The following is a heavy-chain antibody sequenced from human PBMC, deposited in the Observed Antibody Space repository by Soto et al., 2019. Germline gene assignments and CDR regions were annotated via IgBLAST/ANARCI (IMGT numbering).Heavy chain of an antibody. CDR3: ANIRSIGRLFDY. Sequence: SETLSLTCTVSGGSISSSSYYWGWIRQPPGKGLEWIGSIYYSGSTYYNPSLKSRVTISVDTSKNQFSLKLSSVTAADTAVYYCANIRSIGRLFDYWGQGTLVTVSS. J-gene: IGHJ4*02. D-gene: IGHD2-21*01. CDR1: GGSISSSSYY. V-gene: IGHV4-39*01. CDR2: IYYSGST.